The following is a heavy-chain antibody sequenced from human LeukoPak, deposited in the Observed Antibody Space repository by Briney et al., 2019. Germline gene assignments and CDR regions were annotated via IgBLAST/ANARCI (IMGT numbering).Heavy chain of an antibody. D-gene: IGHD3-10*01. CDR1: SASISRSSYY. V-gene: IGHV4-39*01. CDR2: FSNSGTT. J-gene: IGHJ6*03. CDR3: VGESPNKDLAGNYYYYYMDV. Sequence: SETLSLTCSVSSASISRSSYYWGWIRQAPGKGLEWIGSFSNSGTTYYRSSLKSRVTISVDTSKNQFSLRMNSVTAADTGVYYCVGESPNKDLAGNYYYYYMDVWGKGTTVAVSS.